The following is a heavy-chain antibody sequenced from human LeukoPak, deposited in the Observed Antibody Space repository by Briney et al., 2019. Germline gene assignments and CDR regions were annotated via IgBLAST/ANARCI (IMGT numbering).Heavy chain of an antibody. Sequence: SETLSLTCTVPGGSISSGGYYWSWIRQPPGKGLEWIGYIYHSGSTYYNPSLKSRVTISVDRSKNQFSLKLSSVTAADTAVYYCARMTTAKPSDWGQGTLVTVSS. CDR3: ARMTTAKPSD. CDR1: GGSISSGGYY. J-gene: IGHJ4*02. CDR2: IYHSGST. D-gene: IGHD4-11*01. V-gene: IGHV4-30-2*01.